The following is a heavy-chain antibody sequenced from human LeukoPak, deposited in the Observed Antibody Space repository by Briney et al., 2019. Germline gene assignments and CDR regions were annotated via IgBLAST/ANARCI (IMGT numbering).Heavy chain of an antibody. D-gene: IGHD2-2*01. CDR2: IIPIFGTA. CDR1: GGTFSSYA. J-gene: IGHJ5*02. CDR3: ARERTLRDWFDP. Sequence: SVKVSCKASGGTFSSYAISWVRQAPGQGLEWMGGIIPIFGTANYAQKFQGRVTITADKSTSTAYMELSSLRSEDTAVYHCARERTLRDWFDPWGQGTLVTVSS. V-gene: IGHV1-69*06.